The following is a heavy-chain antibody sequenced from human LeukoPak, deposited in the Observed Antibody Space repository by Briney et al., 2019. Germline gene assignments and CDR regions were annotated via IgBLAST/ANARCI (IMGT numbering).Heavy chain of an antibody. V-gene: IGHV4-39*01. CDR3: ARLPPEADDY. CDR2: IYHGGST. J-gene: IGHJ4*02. Sequence: SETLSLTCTVSGGSLRSSRHDWGWIRHPPGRGLELGGNIYHGGSTYYTPSLRGRVTMSVDTSKNQFSLTLPSVTAADTAMYFCARLPPEADDYWGQGTLVTVSS. CDR1: GGSLRSSRHD.